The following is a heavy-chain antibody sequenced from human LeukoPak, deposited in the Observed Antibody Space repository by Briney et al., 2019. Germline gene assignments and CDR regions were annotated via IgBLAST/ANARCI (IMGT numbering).Heavy chain of an antibody. J-gene: IGHJ4*02. Sequence: PSETLSLTCSVSGGSISSWYWSWIRQPAGKGLEWIGRFYTSGSTSYNPSLKSRVTISVDTSKNQFSLKLSSVTAADTAVYYCARLSAAAGTDYWGQGTLVTVSS. D-gene: IGHD6-13*01. CDR1: GGSISSWY. V-gene: IGHV4-4*07. CDR3: ARLSAAAGTDY. CDR2: FYTSGST.